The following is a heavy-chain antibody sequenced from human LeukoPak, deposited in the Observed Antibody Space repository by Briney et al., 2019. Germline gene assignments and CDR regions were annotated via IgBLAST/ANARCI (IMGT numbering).Heavy chain of an antibody. J-gene: IGHJ1*01. Sequence: SETLSLTCTVSGYSISSGYYWGWIRQPPGKGLEWIGSIYHSGSTYYNPSLKSRVTISVDTSKNQFSLKLSSVTAADTAVYYCARIGLGGSSRPHWGQGTLVTVSS. D-gene: IGHD6-13*01. CDR1: GYSISSGYY. CDR3: ARIGLGGSSRPH. V-gene: IGHV4-38-2*02. CDR2: IYHSGST.